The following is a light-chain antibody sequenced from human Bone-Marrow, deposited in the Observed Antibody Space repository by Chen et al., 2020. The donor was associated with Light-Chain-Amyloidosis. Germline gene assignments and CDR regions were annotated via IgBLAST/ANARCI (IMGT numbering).Light chain of an antibody. CDR1: NIGSTS. J-gene: IGLJ3*02. Sequence: SSVLTQPSSVSVAPGQTAPIACGGNNIGSTSVHWYQQTPGQAPLLGVYDDSDRPSGIPERLSGSNSGNTATLTSSRVEAGDEADYYCQVWDRSSDRPVFGGGTKLTVL. V-gene: IGLV3-21*02. CDR2: DDS. CDR3: QVWDRSSDRPV.